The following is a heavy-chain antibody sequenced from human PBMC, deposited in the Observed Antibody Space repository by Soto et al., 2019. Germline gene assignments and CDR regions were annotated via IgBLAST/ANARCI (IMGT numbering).Heavy chain of an antibody. J-gene: IGHJ3*02. V-gene: IGHV3-33*01. Sequence: QVQLVESGGGVVQPGRSLRLSCAASGFTFSNFAMHWVRQAPGEGLEWLAAVWFDGSNKYYGDSVRGRFTISRDNSRNTLYLQMNSLRPEDTAVYYCTRDHHAFDIWGQGTMVTVSS. CDR3: TRDHHAFDI. CDR2: VWFDGSNK. CDR1: GFTFSNFA.